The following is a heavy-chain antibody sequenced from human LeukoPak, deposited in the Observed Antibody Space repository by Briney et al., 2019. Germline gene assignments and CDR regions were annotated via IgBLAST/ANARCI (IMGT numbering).Heavy chain of an antibody. CDR3: TTPRPSSSDWYIFDY. V-gene: IGHV3-15*01. CDR2: IRSKTNGGTT. Sequence: PGGSLRLSCAASGFTFSSSAMSWVRQAPGKGLEWVGRIRSKTNGGTTDCAAPVKGRFTISRDDSKNTLYLQMNSLKTEDTAVYYCTTPRPSSSDWYIFDYWGQGTLVTVS. D-gene: IGHD6-19*01. CDR1: GFTFSSSA. J-gene: IGHJ4*02.